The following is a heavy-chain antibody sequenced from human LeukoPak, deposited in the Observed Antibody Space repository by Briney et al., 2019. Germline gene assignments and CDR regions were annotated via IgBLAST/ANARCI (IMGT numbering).Heavy chain of an antibody. CDR1: GGTFSSYA. V-gene: IGHV1-18*01. D-gene: IGHD2-2*01. Sequence: ASVKVSCKASGGTFSSYAISWVRQAPGQGLEWMGWISTNNGNTNYAQKFQGRVTLTTDTSTSTAYMELRSLRSDDTAVYYCARESCISTSCNPDYWGQGTLVTVSS. J-gene: IGHJ4*02. CDR3: ARESCISTSCNPDY. CDR2: ISTNNGNT.